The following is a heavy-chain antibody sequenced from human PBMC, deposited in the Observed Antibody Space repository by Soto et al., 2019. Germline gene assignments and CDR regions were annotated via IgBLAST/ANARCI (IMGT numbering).Heavy chain of an antibody. J-gene: IGHJ4*02. CDR3: ARALVNGGDY. CDR1: GITFINAW. V-gene: IGHV3-7*01. CDR2: IKQDGSET. D-gene: IGHD2-8*02. Sequence: EKQLVESGGGLVKPGESLRLSCAVSGITFINAWMSWVRQAPGKGLEWVANIKQDGSETNFVDSVKGRFTISRDNAKNSLYLQMNSLRAEDTAVYYCARALVNGGDYWGQGTLVTVSS.